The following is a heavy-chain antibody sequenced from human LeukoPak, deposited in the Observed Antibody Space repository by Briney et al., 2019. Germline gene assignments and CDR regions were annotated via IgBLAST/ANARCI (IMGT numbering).Heavy chain of an antibody. CDR3: AKDSSSWPGWFDP. CDR2: ISGSGGST. D-gene: IGHD6-13*01. J-gene: IGHJ5*02. CDR1: GFTFSSFA. V-gene: IGHV3-23*01. Sequence: GSLRLSCTASGFTFSSFAMSWVRQAPGKGLEWVSSISGSGGSTYYADSVKGRFTISRDNSKNTLYLQMNSLRAEDTAVYYCAKDSSSWPGWFDPWGQGTLVTVSS.